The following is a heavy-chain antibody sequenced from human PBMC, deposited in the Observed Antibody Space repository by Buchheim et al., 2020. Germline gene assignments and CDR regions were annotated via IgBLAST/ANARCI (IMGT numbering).Heavy chain of an antibody. V-gene: IGHV4-31*03. CDR3: ARDRPDYYDSYQSRRTYYFDY. CDR1: GGSISSGGYY. D-gene: IGHD3-22*01. Sequence: QVQLQESGPGLVKPSQTLSLTCTVSGGSISSGGYYWSWIRQHPGKGLEWIGYIYYSGSTYYNPSLKSRVTISVDTSKNQFSLKLSSVTAADTAVYYCARDRPDYYDSYQSRRTYYFDYWGQGTL. CDR2: IYYSGST. J-gene: IGHJ4*02.